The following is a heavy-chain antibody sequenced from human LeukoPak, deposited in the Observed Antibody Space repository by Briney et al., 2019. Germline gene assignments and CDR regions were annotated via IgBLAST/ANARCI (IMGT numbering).Heavy chain of an antibody. CDR1: GFTFSSYA. J-gene: IGHJ4*02. Sequence: GGSLRLSCAASGFTFSSYAMSWVRQAPGKGLEWVSAVSGSGGSTYYSDSVKGRFTISRDNSKNTLYLQMNSLRAEDTAVYYCAKSRYGSGSYCDYWGQGTLVTVSS. CDR3: AKSRYGSGSYCDY. V-gene: IGHV3-23*01. CDR2: VSGSGGST. D-gene: IGHD3-10*01.